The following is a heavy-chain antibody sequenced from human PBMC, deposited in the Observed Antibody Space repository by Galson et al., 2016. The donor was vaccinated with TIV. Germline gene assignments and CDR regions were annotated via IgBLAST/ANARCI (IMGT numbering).Heavy chain of an antibody. CDR2: IKPNRGDT. Sequence: SVKVSCKASGYKFIGYLVHWVRQAPGQGLEWMGWIKPNRGDTNVAQKFRGRVTMTRDTSITTAYLELSGLRSDDTAVYYCARGFGVLTGNYLPKDFDYWGQGTLVTVSS. CDR1: GYKFIGYL. J-gene: IGHJ4*02. D-gene: IGHD3-9*01. CDR3: ARGFGVLTGNYLPKDFDY. V-gene: IGHV1-2*02.